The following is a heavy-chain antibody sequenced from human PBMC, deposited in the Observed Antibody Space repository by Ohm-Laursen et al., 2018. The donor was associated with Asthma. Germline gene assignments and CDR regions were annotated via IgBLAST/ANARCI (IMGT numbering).Heavy chain of an antibody. CDR1: GFTFSSYS. D-gene: IGHD3-22*01. Sequence: SLRLSCTASGFTFSSYSMNWVRQAPGKGLEWVSSISSSSSYIYYADSVKGRFTISRDNTKNSLYLQMNSLRAEDTAVYYCARDGPRDYYDSSGFDYWGQGTLVTVSS. CDR2: ISSSSSYI. V-gene: IGHV3-21*01. J-gene: IGHJ4*02. CDR3: ARDGPRDYYDSSGFDY.